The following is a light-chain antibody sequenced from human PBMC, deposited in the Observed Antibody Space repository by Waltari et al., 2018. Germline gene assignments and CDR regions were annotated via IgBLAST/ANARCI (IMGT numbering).Light chain of an antibody. V-gene: IGLV2-11*01. Sequence: QSALTQPRSVSGSPGQSVSFSCTGSSPHVCGSYYVSWYQPFPGKAPRLLLFDFSKRSSGVPDRFSGSKAGNTASLTISGLVPEDEAVYYCCSFVGSYTSVFGGGTKLTVL. CDR2: DFS. J-gene: IGLJ3*02. CDR1: SPHVCGSYY. CDR3: CSFVGSYTSV.